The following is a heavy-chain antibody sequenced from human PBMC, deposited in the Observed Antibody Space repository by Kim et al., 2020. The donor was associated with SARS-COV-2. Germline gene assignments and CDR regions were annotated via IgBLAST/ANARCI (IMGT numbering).Heavy chain of an antibody. Sequence: SVKVSCKASGGTFSSYAISWVRQAPGQGLEWMGGIIPIFGTANYAQKFQGRVTITADESTSTAYMELSSLRSEDTAVYYCARDVQGGYSGYDTHYYGMDVWGQGTTVTVSS. V-gene: IGHV1-69*13. CDR3: ARDVQGGYSGYDTHYYGMDV. D-gene: IGHD5-12*01. J-gene: IGHJ6*02. CDR1: GGTFSSYA. CDR2: IIPIFGTA.